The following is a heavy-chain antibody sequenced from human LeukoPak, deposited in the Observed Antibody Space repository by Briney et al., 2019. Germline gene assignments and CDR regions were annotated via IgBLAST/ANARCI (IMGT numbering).Heavy chain of an antibody. V-gene: IGHV4-59*01. CDR1: GGSISSYY. Sequence: SETLSLTCTVSGGSISSYYWSWIRQPPGKGLEWIGFIYYSGSTNYNPSLKSRVTISVDTSKNQFSLKLSSVTAADTAVYYCARDPFGAAATWFDPWGQGTLVTVSS. CDR3: ARDPFGAAATWFDP. D-gene: IGHD6-13*01. J-gene: IGHJ5*02. CDR2: IYYSGST.